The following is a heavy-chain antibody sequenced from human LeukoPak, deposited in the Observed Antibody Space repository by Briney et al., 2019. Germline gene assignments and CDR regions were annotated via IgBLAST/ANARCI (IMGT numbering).Heavy chain of an antibody. Sequence: GGSLRLSCAASGFTFSSYAMQWVSQAPGKGLEWVAVISYDGSNKYYADSVKGRFTISRDNSKNTLDLQMNSLRAEDTAVYYCARVYRSGSYYGYYYYHGMDVWGQGTTVTVSS. V-gene: IGHV3-30*04. CDR1: GFTFSSYA. CDR2: ISYDGSNK. J-gene: IGHJ6*02. D-gene: IGHD1-26*01. CDR3: ARVYRSGSYYGYYYYHGMDV.